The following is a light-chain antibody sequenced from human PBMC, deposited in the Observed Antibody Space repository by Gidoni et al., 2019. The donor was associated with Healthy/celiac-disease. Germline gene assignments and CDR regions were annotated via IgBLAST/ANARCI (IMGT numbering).Light chain of an antibody. J-gene: IGKJ1*01. V-gene: IGKV3-11*01. Sequence: ELVLTQSPATLSLSPGESATLSCRASQSVSSYLAWYQQKPGQAPRLLIYDASNWATGIPARFSGSGSGTDFTLTISSLEPEDFAVYYCQQRSNWPWTFGQGTKVEIK. CDR1: QSVSSY. CDR2: DAS. CDR3: QQRSNWPWT.